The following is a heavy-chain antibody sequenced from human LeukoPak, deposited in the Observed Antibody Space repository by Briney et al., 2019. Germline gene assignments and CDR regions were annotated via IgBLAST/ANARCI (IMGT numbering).Heavy chain of an antibody. D-gene: IGHD2-15*01. V-gene: IGHV3-30*04. J-gene: IGHJ4*02. CDR2: ISYDGSNK. CDR3: ARDEQDIVVVVAASPLDY. CDR1: GFTFSSYA. Sequence: PGGSLRLSCAASGFTFSSYAMHWVRQAPGKGLEWVAVISYDGSNKYYADSVKGRFTISRDNSKNTLYLQMNSLRAEDTAVYYCARDEQDIVVVVAASPLDYWGQGTLATVSS.